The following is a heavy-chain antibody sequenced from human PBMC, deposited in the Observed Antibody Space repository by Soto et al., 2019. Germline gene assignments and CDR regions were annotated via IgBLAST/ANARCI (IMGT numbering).Heavy chain of an antibody. Sequence: QVQLVQSGAEVKKPGSSVKVSCKASGGTFRSYAISWVRQAPGQGLEWMGGIIPIFGTANYAQKFQGRVTIPADESTSTAYMERSTLSSEDPAVYYCARETVGYYGMAVWAKGPRSPSP. CDR1: GGTFRSYA. CDR3: ARETVGYYGMAV. J-gene: IGHJ6*02. CDR2: IIPIFGTA. V-gene: IGHV1-69*12. D-gene: IGHD4-17*01.